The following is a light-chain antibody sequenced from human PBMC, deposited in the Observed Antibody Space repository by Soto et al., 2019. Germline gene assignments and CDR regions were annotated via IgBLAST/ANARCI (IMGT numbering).Light chain of an antibody. Sequence: DLPLTQSPSFLSASVGDRVTITCRASQGISSFLAWYHQRPGKAPKLLSYTASTFQSGVPLRFSGSGSGTEFPLTISSLQPEDFATYYCQQLNSHPLSYGGGTQVEIK. CDR3: QQLNSHPLS. CDR2: TAS. J-gene: IGKJ4*01. V-gene: IGKV1-9*01. CDR1: QGISSF.